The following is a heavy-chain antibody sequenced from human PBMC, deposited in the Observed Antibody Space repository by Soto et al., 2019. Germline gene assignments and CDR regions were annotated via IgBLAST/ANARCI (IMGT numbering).Heavy chain of an antibody. V-gene: IGHV4-59*08. CDR1: GGSISSYY. CDR3: ARHKMAVTYFDY. CDR2: IYYSGST. J-gene: IGHJ4*02. D-gene: IGHD2-21*02. Sequence: SETLSLTCTVSGGSISSYYWSWIRQPPGKGLEWIGYIYYSGSTNYNPSLKSRVTISVDTSKNQFSLKLSSVTAADTAVYYCARHKMAVTYFDYWGQGTLVTVSS.